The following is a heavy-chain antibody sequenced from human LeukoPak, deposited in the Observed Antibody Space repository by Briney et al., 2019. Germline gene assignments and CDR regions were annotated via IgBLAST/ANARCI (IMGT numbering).Heavy chain of an antibody. CDR3: ARDEGITGTTAEN. CDR2: IIPILGIA. D-gene: IGHD1-7*01. CDR1: GGTFSSYA. J-gene: IGHJ4*02. V-gene: IGHV1-69*04. Sequence: SVKVSCKASGGTFSSYAISWVRQAPGQGLEWMGRIIPILGIANYAQKFQGRVTITADKSTSTAYMELSSLRSEDTAVYYCARDEGITGTTAENWGQGTLVTVSS.